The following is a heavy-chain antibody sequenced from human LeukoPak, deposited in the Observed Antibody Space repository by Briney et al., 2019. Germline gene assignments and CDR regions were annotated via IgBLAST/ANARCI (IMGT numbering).Heavy chain of an antibody. Sequence: ASVKLSCKASGYSFTAYFVHWVRQPPGQGLEWMGWSNPKSGGTIYAQRFQGRVTMTRDTSISTVYMELNRLRSDDTAVYYCAREVGQIDYWGQGTLVIVSS. J-gene: IGHJ4*02. CDR2: SNPKSGGT. CDR3: AREVGQIDY. D-gene: IGHD3/OR15-3a*01. CDR1: GYSFTAYF. V-gene: IGHV1-2*02.